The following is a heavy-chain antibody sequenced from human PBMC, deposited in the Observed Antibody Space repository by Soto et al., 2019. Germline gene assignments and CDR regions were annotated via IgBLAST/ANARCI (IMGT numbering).Heavy chain of an antibody. J-gene: IGHJ6*02. Sequence: LRLACAATGFTFSSYSMNCVRQAPGKGLEWVSYISISSSTIYYADSVKGRFTISRDNAQNSLYLQMNSLRDEDTAVYYCARGVGLAYCYYGRDXWGQGTTFTVS. CDR3: ARGVGLAYCYYGRDX. V-gene: IGHV3-48*02. D-gene: IGHD1-26*01. CDR1: GFTFSSYS. CDR2: ISISSSTI.